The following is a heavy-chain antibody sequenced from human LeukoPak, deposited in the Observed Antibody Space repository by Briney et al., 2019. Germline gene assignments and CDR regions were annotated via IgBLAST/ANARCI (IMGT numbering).Heavy chain of an antibody. Sequence: SETRSLICTVSGGSISFSYWSWIRQPPGKGLEWIGFMYYSGSTDYNPSLKGRGTISVDTSKNHFSLKLSSVTAADTAVYYCARSLAVAGFPFDYWGQGPLVTVSS. CDR3: ARSLAVAGFPFDY. D-gene: IGHD6-19*01. CDR1: GGSISFSY. CDR2: MYYSGST. V-gene: IGHV4-59*01. J-gene: IGHJ4*02.